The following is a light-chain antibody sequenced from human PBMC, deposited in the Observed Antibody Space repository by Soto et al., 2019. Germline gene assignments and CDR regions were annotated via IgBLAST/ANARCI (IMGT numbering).Light chain of an antibody. CDR2: EVS. CDR1: SIDVGGYKY. Sequence: QFALTQPPSPSGPPGQQFPISCTGTSIDVGGYKYVSCYQQHPGKAPKLMIYEVSKRPSGVPDRFSGSKSGNTASLTVSGLQAEDEADYYCSSYAGSNDVIFGGGTKLTVL. CDR3: SSYAGSNDVI. J-gene: IGLJ2*01. V-gene: IGLV2-8*01.